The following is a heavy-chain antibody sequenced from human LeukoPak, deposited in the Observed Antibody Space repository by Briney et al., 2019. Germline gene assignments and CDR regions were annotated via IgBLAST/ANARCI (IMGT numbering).Heavy chain of an antibody. J-gene: IGHJ3*02. D-gene: IGHD2-2*01. Sequence: GGSLRLSCAVSGFTFSTSHVNWVRQAPGKGLEWVSYISSSSSTIYYADSVKGRFTISRDNAKNSLYLQMNSLRDEDTALYYCARTSSAFDIWGQGTMVTVSS. CDR1: GFTFSTSH. CDR2: ISSSSSTI. CDR3: ARTSSAFDI. V-gene: IGHV3-48*02.